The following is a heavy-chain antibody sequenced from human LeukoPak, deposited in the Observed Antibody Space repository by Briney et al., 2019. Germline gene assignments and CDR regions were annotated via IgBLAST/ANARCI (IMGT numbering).Heavy chain of an antibody. Sequence: GGSLRLSCPASGFVFSDYWMSWVRQAPGKGLEWLAKIYQDGSQTSHVDSVRGRFTVSRDNAKNSLYLQMNSLRVDDTAVYYCARDSTPRYSGYDWVFWGRGTLVTVSS. CDR3: ARDSTPRYSGYDWVF. J-gene: IGHJ4*02. CDR2: IYQDGSQT. D-gene: IGHD5-12*01. V-gene: IGHV3-7*01. CDR1: GFVFSDYW.